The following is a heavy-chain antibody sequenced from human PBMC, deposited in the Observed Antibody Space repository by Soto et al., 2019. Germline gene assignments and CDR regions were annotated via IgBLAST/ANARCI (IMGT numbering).Heavy chain of an antibody. D-gene: IGHD3-16*02. Sequence: QLQLQESGSGLVKPSQTLSLTCAVSGGSISSGGYSWSWIRQPPGKGLEWIGYIYHSGSTYYNPYLKSRVTISVDRSKNQFSLKLSSVTAADTAVYYCARAMITFGGVIVPWFDPWGQGTLVTVSS. J-gene: IGHJ5*02. CDR1: GGSISSGGYS. CDR2: IYHSGST. CDR3: ARAMITFGGVIVPWFDP. V-gene: IGHV4-30-2*01.